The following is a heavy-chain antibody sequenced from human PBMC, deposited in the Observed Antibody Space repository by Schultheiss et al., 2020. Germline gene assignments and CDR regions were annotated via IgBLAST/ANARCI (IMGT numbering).Heavy chain of an antibody. V-gene: IGHV4-34*01. J-gene: IGHJ5*02. CDR1: GGSFSGYY. Sequence: SETLSLTCAVYGGSFSGYYWSWIRQHPGKGLEWIGSIYYSGGTYYNPSLKSRISIFIDTSRNQFSLKVNSVTAADTAVYYCAARDTSSSGSSWFDPWGQGALVTVSS. D-gene: IGHD6-19*01. CDR3: AARDTSSSGSSWFDP. CDR2: IYYSGGT.